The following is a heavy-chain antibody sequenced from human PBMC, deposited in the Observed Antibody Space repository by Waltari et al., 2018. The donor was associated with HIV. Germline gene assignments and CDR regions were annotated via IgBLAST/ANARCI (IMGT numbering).Heavy chain of an antibody. CDR1: GFTFSSYW. D-gene: IGHD3-16*02. V-gene: IGHV3-74*01. CDR2: INSDGSST. J-gene: IGHJ3*02. CDR3: ARLGYVWGSYRSPRAFDI. Sequence: EVPLVESGGGLVQPGGSLRLSCAASGFTFSSYWRHWVRQAPGKGLVWVSRINSDGSSTSYADSVKGRFTISRDNAKNTLYLQMNSLRAEDTAVYYCARLGYVWGSYRSPRAFDIWGQGTMVTVSS.